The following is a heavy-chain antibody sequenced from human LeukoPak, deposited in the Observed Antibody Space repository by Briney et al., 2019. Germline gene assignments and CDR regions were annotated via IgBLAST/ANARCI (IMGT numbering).Heavy chain of an antibody. CDR1: GFTFSSYA. Sequence: GGSLRLSCAASGFTFSSYAMSWVRQAPGKGLEWVSAISGSGGSTYYADSVKGRFTISRDNSKNTLYLQMNSLRAEDTAVYYCAKDLYSGYDGRSPYVNWGQGTLVTVSS. J-gene: IGHJ4*02. CDR2: ISGSGGST. D-gene: IGHD5-12*01. V-gene: IGHV3-23*01. CDR3: AKDLYSGYDGRSPYVN.